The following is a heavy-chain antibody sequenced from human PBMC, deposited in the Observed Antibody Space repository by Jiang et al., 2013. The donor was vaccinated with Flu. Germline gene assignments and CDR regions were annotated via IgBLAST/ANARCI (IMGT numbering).Heavy chain of an antibody. CDR1: GGSISNGDYY. CDR2: IYYSGNT. V-gene: IGHV4-30-4*01. Sequence: GPGLVKPSQTLSLTCTVSGGSISNGDYYWSWIRQPPGKGLEWIGYIYYSGNTLYNPSLKSPITISVDTSKNQFSLKLSSVTAADTATYYCAREGFCSSPGCYKRDYYYYIDVWGKGDHGHRLL. CDR3: AREGFCSSPGCYKRDYYYYIDV. J-gene: IGHJ6*03. D-gene: IGHD2-2*02.